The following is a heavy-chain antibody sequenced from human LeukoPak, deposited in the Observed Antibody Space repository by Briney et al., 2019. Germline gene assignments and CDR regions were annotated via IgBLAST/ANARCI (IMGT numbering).Heavy chain of an antibody. V-gene: IGHV1-2*02. CDR1: GYTFTGYY. Sequence: ASVTVSCKASGYTFTGYYMHWVRHAPRQGLGWMGWIHPNSSGTNYAQKFQGRVTMTRDMSASTVYMALSSLRSEDTAVYYCARVTPDSSGDYAGIDAFDIWGQGTMVTVSS. J-gene: IGHJ3*02. CDR2: IHPNSSGT. CDR3: ARVTPDSSGDYAGIDAFDI. D-gene: IGHD3-22*01.